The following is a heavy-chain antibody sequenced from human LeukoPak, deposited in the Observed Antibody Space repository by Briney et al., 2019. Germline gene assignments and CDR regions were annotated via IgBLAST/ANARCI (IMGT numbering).Heavy chain of an antibody. V-gene: IGHV4-39*07. Sequence: SETLSLTCTVSGYSISSSSYYWGWIRQPPGKGLEWIGSIYYSGSTYYNPSLKSRVTISVDTSKNQFSLKLSSVTAADTAVYYCARAHYVTASPAGGLWGQGTLVTVSS. CDR2: IYYSGST. CDR1: GYSISSSSYY. CDR3: ARAHYVTASPAGGL. J-gene: IGHJ4*02. D-gene: IGHD3-10*02.